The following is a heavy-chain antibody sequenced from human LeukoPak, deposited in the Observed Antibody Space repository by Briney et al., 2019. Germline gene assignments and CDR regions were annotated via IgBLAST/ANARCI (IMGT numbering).Heavy chain of an antibody. CDR2: ISSSSSYI. Sequence: GGSLRLSCAASGFTFSSYSMNWVRQAPGKGLEWVSSISSSSSYIYYADSVKGRFTISRDNAKNSLYLQMNSLRAEDTAVYYCACSYDFWSGPDYWGQGTLVTVSS. J-gene: IGHJ4*02. V-gene: IGHV3-21*04. CDR1: GFTFSSYS. D-gene: IGHD3-3*01. CDR3: ACSYDFWSGPDY.